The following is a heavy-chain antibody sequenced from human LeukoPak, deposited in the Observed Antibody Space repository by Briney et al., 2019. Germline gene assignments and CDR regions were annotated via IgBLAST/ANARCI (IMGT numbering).Heavy chain of an antibody. Sequence: SQTLSLTCAVSGGSISSGGYSWSWIRQPPGKGLEWIGYIYYSGSTNYNPSLKSRVTISVDTSKNQFSLKLSSVTAADTAVYYCARHRGSSWYNWFDPWGQGTLVTVSS. V-gene: IGHV4-30-4*07. CDR3: ARHRGSSWYNWFDP. CDR2: IYYSGST. J-gene: IGHJ5*02. CDR1: GGSISSGGYS. D-gene: IGHD6-13*01.